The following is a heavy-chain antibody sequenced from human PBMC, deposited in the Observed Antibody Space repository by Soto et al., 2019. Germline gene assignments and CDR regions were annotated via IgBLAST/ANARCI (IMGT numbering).Heavy chain of an antibody. J-gene: IGHJ4*02. CDR3: ARQTWGEVRPIDH. V-gene: IGHV4-39*01. D-gene: IGHD3-10*01. CDR1: GGSFSSTSHY. Sequence: PSETLSLTCAVYGGSFSSTSHYWGWIRQPPGKGLEWIGSIYYSGSTYYNPSLKSRVTISVDTSKNQFSLKLSSVTAADTALYYCARQTWGEVRPIDHWGQGTLVTVSS. CDR2: IYYSGST.